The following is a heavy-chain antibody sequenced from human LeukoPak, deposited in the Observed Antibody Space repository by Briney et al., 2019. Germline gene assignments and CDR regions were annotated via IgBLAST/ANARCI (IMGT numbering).Heavy chain of an antibody. CDR2: ISSNENRA. D-gene: IGHD6-19*01. J-gene: IGHJ4*02. V-gene: IGHV3-64D*08. CDR1: GFTFSSYS. CDR3: VKGSGSGWYGY. Sequence: GGSLRLSCSASGFTFSSYSMHWVRQAPGRGLEYVSAISSNENRAYYADSVKGRFTISRDNSKNTLYLQMSSLRAEDTAVYYCVKGSGSGWYGYWGQGTLVTVSS.